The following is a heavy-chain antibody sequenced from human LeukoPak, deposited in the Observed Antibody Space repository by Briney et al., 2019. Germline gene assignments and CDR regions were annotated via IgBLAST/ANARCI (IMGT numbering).Heavy chain of an antibody. Sequence: SETLSLTCSVSGGSMSTMSYYWGWIRQAPGKGLEWIGSIYYSGITYHNPSLKSRVTISVDTSKKQFSLELTSVTATDTAVYYCARRWNYGRNYYIDVWGKGATVSVSS. V-gene: IGHV4-39*01. J-gene: IGHJ6*03. CDR3: ARRWNYGRNYYIDV. CDR2: IYYSGIT. D-gene: IGHD1-7*01. CDR1: GGSMSTMSYY.